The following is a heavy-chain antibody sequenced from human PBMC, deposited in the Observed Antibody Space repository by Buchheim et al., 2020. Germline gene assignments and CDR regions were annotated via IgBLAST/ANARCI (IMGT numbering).Heavy chain of an antibody. CDR1: GFTFSSYE. D-gene: IGHD2-2*01. V-gene: IGHV3-48*03. Sequence: EVQLVESGGGLVQPGGSLRLSCAASGFTFSSYEMNWVRQAPGKGLEWVSYISSSGSTIYYADSVKSRFTISRDNAKNSLYLQMNSLRAEDTAVYYCAREVRLYYYYGMDVWGQGTT. CDR2: ISSSGSTI. CDR3: AREVRLYYYYGMDV. J-gene: IGHJ6*02.